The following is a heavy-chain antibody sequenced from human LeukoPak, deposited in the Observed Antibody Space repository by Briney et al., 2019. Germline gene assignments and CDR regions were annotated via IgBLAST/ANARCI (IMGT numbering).Heavy chain of an antibody. Sequence: GGSLRLSWAASGFTFSSYAMSWVRQAPGKGLEWVSAISGSGGSTYYADSVKGRFTISRDNSKNTLYLQMNSLRAEDTAVYYCAKDLRYCSGGSCPELDYWGQGTLVTVSS. CDR3: AKDLRYCSGGSCPELDY. J-gene: IGHJ4*02. V-gene: IGHV3-23*01. CDR2: ISGSGGST. D-gene: IGHD2-15*01. CDR1: GFTFSSYA.